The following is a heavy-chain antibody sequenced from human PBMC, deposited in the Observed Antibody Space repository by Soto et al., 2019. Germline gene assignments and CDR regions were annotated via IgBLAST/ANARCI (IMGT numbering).Heavy chain of an antibody. CDR3: AKDLRQGASGATVYGMDV. V-gene: IGHV3-30*18. CDR1: GFTFSTTG. J-gene: IGHJ6*02. CDR2: ISYDGSKT. D-gene: IGHD7-27*01. Sequence: QVQLVESGGGVVQPGTSLRLSCTASGFTFSTTGMHWVRQAPGKGLEWVAVISYDGSKTYYPDSVKGRLTISRDNSRGTVYLQMNRLRPEDTAVYYCAKDLRQGASGATVYGMDVWGQGTTVSVSS.